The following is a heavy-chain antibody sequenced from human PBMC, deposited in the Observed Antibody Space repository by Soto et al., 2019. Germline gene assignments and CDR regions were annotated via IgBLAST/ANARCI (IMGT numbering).Heavy chain of an antibody. CDR2: INTNTGNP. D-gene: IGHD6-13*01. Sequence: ASVKVSGKASGYTFTSYAMNWVRQAPGQGLEWMGWINTNTGNPTYAQGFTGRFVFSLDTSVSTAYLQICSLKAEDTAVYYCASGQAAGPYYYYYGMDVWGQGTTVTVSS. V-gene: IGHV7-4-1*01. CDR1: GYTFTSYA. J-gene: IGHJ6*02. CDR3: ASGQAAGPYYYYYGMDV.